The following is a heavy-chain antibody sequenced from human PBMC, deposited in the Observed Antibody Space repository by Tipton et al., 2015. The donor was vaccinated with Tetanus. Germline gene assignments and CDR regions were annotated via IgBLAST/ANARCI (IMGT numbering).Heavy chain of an antibody. Sequence: QLVQSGGVVVQPGGSLRLSCAASGFTFSSYAMSWVRQAPGKGLEWVSAISGSGGSTHYADSVKGRFTISRDNSKNTLYLQMNSLRAEDTAVYYCANPKWLQFDGDYWGQGSLVTVSS. V-gene: IGHV3-23*04. CDR2: ISGSGGST. J-gene: IGHJ4*02. CDR1: GFTFSSYA. CDR3: ANPKWLQFDGDY. D-gene: IGHD5-24*01.